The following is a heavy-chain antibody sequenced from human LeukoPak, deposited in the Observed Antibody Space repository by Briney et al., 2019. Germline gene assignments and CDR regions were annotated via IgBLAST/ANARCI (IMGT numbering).Heavy chain of an antibody. CDR2: IKSKTDGGTT. CDR3: TTDLLLWFGELFPHDY. J-gene: IGHJ4*02. CDR1: GFTFSNAW. D-gene: IGHD3-10*01. V-gene: IGHV3-15*01. Sequence: GGSLRLSCAASGFTFSNAWMSWVRQAPGKGLEWVGRIKSKTDGGTTDYAAPVKGRFTISRDDSKNTLYLQMNSLKTEDTAVYYCTTDLLLWFGELFPHDYWGQGTLVTVSS.